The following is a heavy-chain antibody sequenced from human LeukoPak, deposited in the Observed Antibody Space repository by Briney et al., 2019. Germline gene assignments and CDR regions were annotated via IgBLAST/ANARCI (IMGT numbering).Heavy chain of an antibody. V-gene: IGHV3-7*01. CDR1: GFTFSSYW. D-gene: IGHD6-13*01. CDR2: IKQDGSEK. Sequence: PGGSLRLSCAASGFTFSSYWMSWVRQAPGKGLEWVANIKQDGSEKYYVDSVKGRFTISRDNAKNSLYLQMNSLRAEDTAVYYCARDSSSWFPTGAGYFDLWGRGTLVTVSS. J-gene: IGHJ2*01. CDR3: ARDSSSWFPTGAGYFDL.